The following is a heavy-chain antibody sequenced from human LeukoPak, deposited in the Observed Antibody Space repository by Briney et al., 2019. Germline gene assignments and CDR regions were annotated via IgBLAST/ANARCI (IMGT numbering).Heavy chain of an antibody. J-gene: IGHJ4*02. V-gene: IGHV3-21*01. CDR3: ARVGYDFWSGYPSDY. CDR2: ISSSSSYI. Sequence: GGSLRLSCAASGFTFSSYSMNWVRQAPGKGLEWVSSISSSSSYIYYADSVKGRFTISRDNAKNSLYLQMNSLRAEDTAVYYCARVGYDFWSGYPSDYWGQGTLVTVSS. D-gene: IGHD3-3*01. CDR1: GFTFSSYS.